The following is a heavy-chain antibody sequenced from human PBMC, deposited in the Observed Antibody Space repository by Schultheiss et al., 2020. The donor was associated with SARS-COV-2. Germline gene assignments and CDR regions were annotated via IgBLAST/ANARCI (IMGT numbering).Heavy chain of an antibody. CDR1: GFTFSNAW. V-gene: IGHV3-15*01. J-gene: IGHJ6*02. Sequence: GGSLRLSCAASGFTFSNAWMSWVRQAPGKGLEWVGRIKSKTDGGTTDYAAPVKGRFTISRDDSKNTLYLQMNSLRAEDTAVYYCVRDFRPYGGANAMDVWGQGTTVTVSS. CDR2: IKSKTDGGTT. D-gene: IGHD4-23*01. CDR3: VRDFRPYGGANAMDV.